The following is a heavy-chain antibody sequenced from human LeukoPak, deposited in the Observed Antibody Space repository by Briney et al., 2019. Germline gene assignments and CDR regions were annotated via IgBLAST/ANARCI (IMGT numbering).Heavy chain of an antibody. CDR2: IYYSGST. V-gene: IGHV4-59*11. J-gene: IGHJ4*02. Sequence: SETLSLTCTVSGDSISSHYWSWIRQPPGKGLEWIGYIYYSGSTKYNPSPKSRVTILIDTSKNQFSLGLNSVTAADTAVYYCARARGGYSFGYVDYWGQGTLVTVSS. CDR1: GDSISSHY. D-gene: IGHD5-18*01. CDR3: ARARGGYSFGYVDY.